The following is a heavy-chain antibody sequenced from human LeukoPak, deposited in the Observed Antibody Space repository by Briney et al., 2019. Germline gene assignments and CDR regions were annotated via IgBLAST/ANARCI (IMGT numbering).Heavy chain of an antibody. CDR2: ISNDGSVE. V-gene: IGHV3-30*04. Sequence: GRSLRLSCAASGFTFSNYAIHWVRQAPGKGLEWVAVISNDGSVEYHADSVKGRVTISRDNSKNTVSLQMSSLRAEDTAIYYCGRAFENTTLVTFYFDYWGQGALVTVSS. CDR1: GFTFSNYA. D-gene: IGHD5-18*01. J-gene: IGHJ4*02. CDR3: GRAFENTTLVTFYFDY.